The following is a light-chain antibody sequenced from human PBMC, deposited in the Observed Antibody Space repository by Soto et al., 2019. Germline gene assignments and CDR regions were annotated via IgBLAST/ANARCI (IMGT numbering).Light chain of an antibody. CDR1: QDISKY. CDR3: KQYDNLPRNT. V-gene: IGKV1-33*01. CDR2: DTS. J-gene: IGKJ2*01. Sequence: DIQMTQSPSSLSASVGDRVTITCQASQDISKYLNWYQQKPGKAPKLLIYDTSNLETGVPSRFSGSGSGTHFTFTISSLQPEDTAIYYCKQYDNLPRNTFGQGTKLEIK.